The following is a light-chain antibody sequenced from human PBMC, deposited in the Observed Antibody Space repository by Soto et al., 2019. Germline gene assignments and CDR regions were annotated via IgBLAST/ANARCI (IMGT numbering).Light chain of an antibody. Sequence: EIVLTQSPGTLSLSRGGRATLSCRASQSVRSSYLAWYQQRPGQAPRLLIFGASFRATGIPDRFSGSGSGTDFTLTISRLEPEDSAVYYCQHYGSPLTFGGGTKV. CDR2: GAS. CDR3: QHYGSPLT. CDR1: QSVRSSY. V-gene: IGKV3-20*01. J-gene: IGKJ4*01.